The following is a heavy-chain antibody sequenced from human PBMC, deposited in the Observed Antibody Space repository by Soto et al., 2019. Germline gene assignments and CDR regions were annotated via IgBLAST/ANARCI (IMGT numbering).Heavy chain of an antibody. V-gene: IGHV4-34*01. CDR1: GGSFSGYY. CDR2: INHSGST. CDR3: ARDKITGLFDY. D-gene: IGHD2-8*02. J-gene: IGHJ4*02. Sequence: QVQLQQWGAGLLKPSETLSLTCAVYGGSFSGYYWTWIRQPPGTGLEWIGEINHSGSTTYNPSLKXXVTISVDTSKNQFSLKLTSVTAADTAVYYCARDKITGLFDYWGQGTLVTVSS.